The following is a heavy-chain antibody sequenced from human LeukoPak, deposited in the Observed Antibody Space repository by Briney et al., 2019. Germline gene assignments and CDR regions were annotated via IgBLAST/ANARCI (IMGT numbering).Heavy chain of an antibody. V-gene: IGHV3-23*01. Sequence: GGSLRLSCAASGLTFSSYATSWVRQAPGKGLEWVSGISGSGGSTYYADSVKGRFTISRDNSKDTLYLQMNSLRAEDTAVYYCAKGRDGYNADFDYWGQGTLVTVSS. J-gene: IGHJ4*02. CDR2: ISGSGGST. CDR1: GLTFSSYA. CDR3: AKGRDGYNADFDY. D-gene: IGHD5-24*01.